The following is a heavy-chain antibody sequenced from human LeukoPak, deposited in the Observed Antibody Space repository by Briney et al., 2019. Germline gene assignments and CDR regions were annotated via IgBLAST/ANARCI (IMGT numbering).Heavy chain of an antibody. CDR1: GGSVSGYY. Sequence: SETLSLTCAVYGGSVSGYYWSWIRQPPGKGLEWIGEINHSGSTNYNPSLKSRVTISVDTSKNQFSLKLSSVTAADTAVYYCARGLLYGYSQRGGYYYYMDVWGKGTTVTVSS. J-gene: IGHJ6*03. D-gene: IGHD5-18*01. CDR3: ARGLLYGYSQRGGYYYYMDV. CDR2: INHSGST. V-gene: IGHV4-34*01.